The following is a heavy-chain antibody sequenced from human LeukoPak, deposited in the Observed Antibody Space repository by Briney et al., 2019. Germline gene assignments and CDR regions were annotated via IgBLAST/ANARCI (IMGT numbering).Heavy chain of an antibody. CDR1: GFTFSSNW. V-gene: IGHV3-7*01. CDR2: IKPDGSER. J-gene: IGHJ4*02. Sequence: GGSLRLSCAASGFTFSSNWMSWVRQAPGKGLEWVANIKPDGSERYYVDSVKGRFTISRDNAKNSLYLQMNSLRAEDTAVYYCARGTAGLDYWGQGTLVTVSS. D-gene: IGHD1-1*01. CDR3: ARGTAGLDY.